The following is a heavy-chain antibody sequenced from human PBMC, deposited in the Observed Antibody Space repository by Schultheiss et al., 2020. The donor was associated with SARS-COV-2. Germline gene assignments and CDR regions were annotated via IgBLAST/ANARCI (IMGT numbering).Heavy chain of an antibody. Sequence: SETLSLTCTVSGGSISSSSYYWGWIRQPPGKGLEWIGSIYYSGSSYYNPSLRSRVIMSVDTSKNQFSLKLSSVTAADTAVYYCARDGPGSDYWGQGTLVTVSS. CDR3: ARDGPGSDY. V-gene: IGHV4-39*07. CDR2: IYYSGSS. J-gene: IGHJ4*02. CDR1: GGSISSSSYY. D-gene: IGHD2-2*01.